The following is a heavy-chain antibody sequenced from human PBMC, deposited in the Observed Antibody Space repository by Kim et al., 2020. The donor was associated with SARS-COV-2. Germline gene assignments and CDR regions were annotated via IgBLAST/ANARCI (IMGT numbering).Heavy chain of an antibody. CDR1: GFTFDDYA. V-gene: IGHV3-9*01. D-gene: IGHD6-13*01. CDR2: ISWNSGSI. J-gene: IGHJ6*02. CDR3: AQDIAAGTGYYYYYGMDV. Sequence: GGSLRLSCAASGFTFDDYAMHWVRQAPGKGLEWVSGISWNSGSIGYADSVKGRFTISRDNAKNSLYLQMNSLRAEDTALYYCAQDIAAGTGYYYYYGMDVWGQGTTVTVSS.